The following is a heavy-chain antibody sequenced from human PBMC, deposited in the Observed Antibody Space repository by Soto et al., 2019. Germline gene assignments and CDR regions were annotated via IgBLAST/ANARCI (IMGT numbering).Heavy chain of an antibody. CDR1: GFTFRSHR. V-gene: IGHV3-74*01. CDR3: ATVFDV. J-gene: IGHJ4*02. Sequence: EVQLVESGGGLVQPGGSLRVSCAASGFTFRSHRIHWVRKAPGKGLEWVSRIDTDGGGTSYADSVKGRFTISTDKAENTVYLQMNGLRVEDTAVYYCATVFDVWGQGTLVTVSS. D-gene: IGHD4-17*01. CDR2: IDTDGGGT.